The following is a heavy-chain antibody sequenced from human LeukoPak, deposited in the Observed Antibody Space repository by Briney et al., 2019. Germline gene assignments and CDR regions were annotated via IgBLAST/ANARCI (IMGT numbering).Heavy chain of an antibody. D-gene: IGHD1-20*01. CDR1: GFTFSSYV. J-gene: IGHJ4*02. V-gene: IGHV3-30*18. Sequence: GRSLRLSCAASGFTFSSYVMHWVRQAPGKGLEWVAVISYDGSNKYYADSVKGRFTISRDNSKNTLYLQMNSLRAEDTAVYYCAKDPYNWNDEGLPDYWGQGTLVTVSS. CDR3: AKDPYNWNDEGLPDY. CDR2: ISYDGSNK.